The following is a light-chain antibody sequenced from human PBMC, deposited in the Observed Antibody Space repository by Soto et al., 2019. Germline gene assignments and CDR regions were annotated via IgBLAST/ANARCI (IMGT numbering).Light chain of an antibody. Sequence: DIVMTQTPLSLPVTPGEPASISCRSSQSPLDSDDGNTYLDWYLQKPGQSPQLLIYLGSNRASGVPDRFSGSGSGTDFTLTISRVEAEDVGVYFCAQGLATPFTFGGGTRLEIK. J-gene: IGKJ5*01. CDR3: AQGLATPFT. CDR2: LGS. CDR1: QSPLDSDDGNTY. V-gene: IGKV2-28*01.